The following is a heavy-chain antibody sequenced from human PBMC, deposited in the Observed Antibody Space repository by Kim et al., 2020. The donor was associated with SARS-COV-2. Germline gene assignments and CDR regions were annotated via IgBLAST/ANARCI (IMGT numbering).Heavy chain of an antibody. D-gene: IGHD1-7*01. J-gene: IGHJ6*02. CDR2: MNPNSGNT. V-gene: IGHV1-8*01. CDR3: ARLLRHWNYGYYYYGMDV. CDR1: GYTFTSYD. Sequence: ASVKVSCKASGYTFTSYDINWVRQATGQGLEWMGWMNPNSGNTGYAQKFQGRVTMTRNTSISTAYMELSSLRSEDTAVYYCARLLRHWNYGYYYYGMDVWGQGTTVTVSS.